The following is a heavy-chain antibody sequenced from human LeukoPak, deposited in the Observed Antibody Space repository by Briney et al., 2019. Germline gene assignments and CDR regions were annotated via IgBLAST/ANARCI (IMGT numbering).Heavy chain of an antibody. CDR3: AKAGGLGYCSSTSCYGPYYYYHMDV. J-gene: IGHJ6*03. V-gene: IGHV3-48*04. D-gene: IGHD2-2*01. CDR2: ISSSGSTI. CDR1: GFTFSSYG. Sequence: GGSLRLSCAASGFTFSSYGMSWVRQAPGKGLEWVSYISSSGSTIYYADSVKGRFTISRDNAKNSLYLQMNSLRAEDTAVYYCAKAGGLGYCSSTSCYGPYYYYHMDVWGKGTTVTISS.